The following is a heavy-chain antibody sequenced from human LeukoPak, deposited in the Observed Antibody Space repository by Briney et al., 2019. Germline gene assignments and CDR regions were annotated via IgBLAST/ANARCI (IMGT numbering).Heavy chain of an antibody. V-gene: IGHV3-11*01. J-gene: IGHJ6*02. CDR1: GFTFSDYY. CDR2: ISSSGSTI. Sequence: PGGSLRLSCAASGFTFSDYYMSWIRQAPGKGPEWVSYISSSGSTIYYADSVKGRFTISRDNAKNSLYLQMNSLRAEDTAVYYCASLFLLSSSLYGLEYYGMDVWGQGTTVTVSS. CDR3: ASLFLLSSSLYGLEYYGMDV. D-gene: IGHD6-13*01.